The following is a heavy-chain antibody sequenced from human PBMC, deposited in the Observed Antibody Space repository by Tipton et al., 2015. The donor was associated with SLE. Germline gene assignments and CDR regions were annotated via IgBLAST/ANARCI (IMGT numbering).Heavy chain of an antibody. J-gene: IGHJ4*02. CDR1: GYPIISGYY. V-gene: IGHV4-38-2*02. CDR2: IYHNGLT. D-gene: IGHD3-10*01. CDR3: TRYPIVRGAIDF. Sequence: TLSLTCTVSGYPIISGYYWGWIRQPPGKGLEWIGSIYHNGLTYYNPSLKSRLTISVGASRSHFSLNLSSVTGADTAVYFCTRYPIVRGAIDFWGQVTLIIVAS.